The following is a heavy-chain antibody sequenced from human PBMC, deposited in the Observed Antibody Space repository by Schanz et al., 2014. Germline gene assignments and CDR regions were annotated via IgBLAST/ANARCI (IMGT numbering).Heavy chain of an antibody. J-gene: IGHJ5*01. Sequence: DVQLVESGGTLVRPGGSLRLSCAVSGFTVSSNYMSWVRQAPGKGLEWVSTVYMSAASTRYADSVKGRFTISRDDSKSTLHLQMNSLRAEDTALYYCAKDVYRGYYSVSSDSWGQGTLVTVSS. CDR1: GFTVSSNY. CDR2: VYMSAAST. CDR3: AKDVYRGYYSVSSDS. D-gene: IGHD5-12*01. V-gene: IGHV3-66*02.